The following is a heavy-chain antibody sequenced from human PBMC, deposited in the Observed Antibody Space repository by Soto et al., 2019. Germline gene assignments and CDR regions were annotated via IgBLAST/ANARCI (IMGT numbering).Heavy chain of an antibody. V-gene: IGHV3-7*01. CDR1: GFTFSSYW. CDR2: IKQDGSEK. J-gene: IGHJ6*02. D-gene: IGHD5-12*01. Sequence: EVQLVESGGGLVQPGGSLRLSCAASGFTFSSYWMSWVRQAPGKGLEWVANIKQDGSEKYYVDSVKGRFTISRDNAKNSLYLQMNSLRAEDTAVYYCARKGYNYYYGMDVWGQGTTVTVSS. CDR3: ARKGYNYYYGMDV.